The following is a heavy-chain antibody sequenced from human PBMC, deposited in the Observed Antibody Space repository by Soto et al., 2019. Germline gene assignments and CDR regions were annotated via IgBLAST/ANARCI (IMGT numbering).Heavy chain of an antibody. CDR3: ASSPAGYSNY. V-gene: IGHV3-21*01. J-gene: IGHJ4*02. Sequence: GGSLRLSCAASGFTFSSYSMNWVRQAPGKGLEWVSSISSSSSYIYYADSVKGRFTISRDNAMNSLYLQMNSLRAEDTAVYYCASSPAGYSNYWGQGTLVTVSS. CDR2: ISSSSSYI. CDR1: GFTFSSYS. D-gene: IGHD4-4*01.